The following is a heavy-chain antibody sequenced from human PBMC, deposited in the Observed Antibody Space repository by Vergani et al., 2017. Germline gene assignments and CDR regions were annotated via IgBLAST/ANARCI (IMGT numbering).Heavy chain of an antibody. J-gene: IGHJ4*02. CDR1: GYTFTGYY. Sequence: QVQLVQSGAEVKKPGASVKVSCKASGYTFTGYYMHWVRQAPGQGLEWMGWINPNSGGTNYAQKCQGRVTMTRDTSISTAYMELSRLRSDDTAVYYCARATVTQRTENFDYWHQGTLVTVSS. V-gene: IGHV1-2*02. CDR2: INPNSGGT. CDR3: ARATVTQRTENFDY. D-gene: IGHD4-17*01.